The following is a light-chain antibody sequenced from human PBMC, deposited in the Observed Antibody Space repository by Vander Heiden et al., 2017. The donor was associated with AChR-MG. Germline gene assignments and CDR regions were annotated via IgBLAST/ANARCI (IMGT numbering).Light chain of an antibody. Sequence: SYVLTQSPSVSVAPGQTATITCRGNNVGSKTVHWYQQRPGQAPRLVVHDDDDRPSGIPERFSGSNSGNTATLTISRVGAGDEADYYCQVWDSGSDHWVFGGGTTLTVL. CDR1: NVGSKT. J-gene: IGLJ3*02. CDR2: DDD. CDR3: QVWDSGSDHWV. V-gene: IGLV3-21*02.